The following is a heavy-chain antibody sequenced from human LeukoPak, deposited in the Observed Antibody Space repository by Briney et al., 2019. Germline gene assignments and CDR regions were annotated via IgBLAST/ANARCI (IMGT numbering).Heavy chain of an antibody. D-gene: IGHD3-22*01. V-gene: IGHV5-51*01. J-gene: IGHJ4*02. CDR2: IYPGDSDT. Sequence: GESLKISCKGSGYRFTNYWIGWVRQMPGKGLEWMGIIYPGDSDTRYSPSFQGQVTISVDKSISTAYLQWSSLKASDTAMYYCARQDYSDSNAYLRYFDSWGQGTLATVSS. CDR3: ARQDYSDSNAYLRYFDS. CDR1: GYRFTNYW.